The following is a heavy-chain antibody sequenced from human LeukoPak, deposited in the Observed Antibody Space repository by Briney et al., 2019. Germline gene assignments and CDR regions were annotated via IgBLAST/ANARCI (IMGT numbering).Heavy chain of an antibody. Sequence: GSLRLSCAASGFTFSGYAMSWVRQAPGKGLEWVSAISIDGSHTYYADSVKGRFTISRDNSKNTLYLQMNSLRAEETAVYYCAKSYDTSGRRAFDIWGQGTMVTVSS. J-gene: IGHJ3*02. CDR3: AKSYDTSGRRAFDI. CDR1: GFTFSGYA. D-gene: IGHD3-22*01. CDR2: ISIDGSHT. V-gene: IGHV3-23*01.